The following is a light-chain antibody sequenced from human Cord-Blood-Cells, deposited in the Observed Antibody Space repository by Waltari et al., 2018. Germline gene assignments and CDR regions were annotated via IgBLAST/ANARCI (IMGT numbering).Light chain of an antibody. CDR2: QDS. CDR1: TLGDNY. J-gene: IGLJ2*01. CDR3: QAWDSSTAGKVV. Sequence: SYELTQPPSVSVSPGQTARITCSGDTLGDNYACWYQRKPGQSPVLVIYQDSTRPSGIPGRFCGSKSGNRATRTIGGTQAMEEADYYGQAWDSSTAGKVVFGGGTKRTVL. V-gene: IGLV3-1*01.